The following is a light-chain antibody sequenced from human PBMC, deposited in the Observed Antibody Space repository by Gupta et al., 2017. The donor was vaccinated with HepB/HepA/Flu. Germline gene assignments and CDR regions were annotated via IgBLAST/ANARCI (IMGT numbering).Light chain of an antibody. Sequence: ETELMQSPRTLSLSPGERATLSCWASQSLNSNYLAWYQQKPGQAPRLLIYDASSRATGISDRFSGSGSGTTFTLTISRLEPEEFAVYYCQQYSGSPLTFGGGTKVEI. V-gene: IGKV3-20*01. CDR1: QSLNSNY. CDR3: QQYSGSPLT. CDR2: DAS. J-gene: IGKJ4*01.